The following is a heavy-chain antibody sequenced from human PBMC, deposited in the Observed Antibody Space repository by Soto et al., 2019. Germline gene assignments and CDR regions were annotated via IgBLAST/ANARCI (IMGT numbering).Heavy chain of an antibody. CDR2: ISHSGSGT. CDR3: ARGHLPGGNTFYYDY. Sequence: QVQLQQWGAGLLKPSETLSLPCTVYGGSFSGNYWRWIRQPPGMGLAWIGEISHSGSGTNYNPSLKSRATISVDTAKNQSSLKLSSVTAADTAMYYCARGHLPGGNTFYYDYWGQGTLVTVSS. CDR1: GGSFSGNY. V-gene: IGHV4-34*01. D-gene: IGHD2-15*01. J-gene: IGHJ4*02.